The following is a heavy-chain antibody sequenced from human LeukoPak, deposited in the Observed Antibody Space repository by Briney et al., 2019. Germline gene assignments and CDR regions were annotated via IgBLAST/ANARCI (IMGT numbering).Heavy chain of an antibody. CDR2: INHSGST. V-gene: IGHV4-34*01. CDR1: GGSFSGYY. Sequence: PSETLSLTCAVYGGSFSGYYWSWIRQPPGKGLEWIGEINHSGSTNYNPSLQSRVTISVDTSKNQFSLKLSSVTAADTAVYYCARASNFPGRQLAPGDAFDIWGQGTMVTVSS. D-gene: IGHD6-13*01. J-gene: IGHJ3*02. CDR3: ARASNFPGRQLAPGDAFDI.